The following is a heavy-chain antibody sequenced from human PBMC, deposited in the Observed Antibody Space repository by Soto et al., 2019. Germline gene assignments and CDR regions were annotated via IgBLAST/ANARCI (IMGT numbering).Heavy chain of an antibody. V-gene: IGHV4-59*01. CDR2: IYYSGST. J-gene: IGHJ3*01. D-gene: IGHD3-10*01. CDR1: GGSISSYY. CDR3: ARVWGGAFDF. Sequence: SETLSLTCTVSGGSISSYYWSWIRQPPGKGLEWIGYIYYSGSTNYNPSLKSRVTISVDTSKNQFSLKLSSVTAADTAVYYCARVWGGAFDFWGQGTLVTVSS.